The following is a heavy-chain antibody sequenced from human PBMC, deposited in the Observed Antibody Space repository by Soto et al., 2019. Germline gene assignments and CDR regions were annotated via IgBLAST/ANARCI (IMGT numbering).Heavy chain of an antibody. V-gene: IGHV3-23*01. CDR2: FRAGGDDGTT. Sequence: GGSLRLSCVASGFTFSSYSMSWVRQAPGKGLEWVSGFRAGGDDGTTYYADSVKGRFTISRDNSKNTLFLQMNSLRAEDTAIYYCAKKVNSGSGSQYFDYFGQGTLVTVS. J-gene: IGHJ4*02. CDR1: GFTFSSYS. D-gene: IGHD3-10*01. CDR3: AKKVNSGSGSQYFDY.